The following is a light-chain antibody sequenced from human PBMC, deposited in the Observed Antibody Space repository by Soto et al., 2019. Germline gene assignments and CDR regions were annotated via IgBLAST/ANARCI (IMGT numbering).Light chain of an antibody. Sequence: QSALTQPASVSGSPGQSITISCTGTTSDVGGYDYVSWYQHHPGKAPKLVIYEVGIRPSGVSSRFSGSKSRNTASLTITGLQAEDEADYYCSSYTSSNTVVFGGGTKLTVL. CDR1: TSDVGGYDY. J-gene: IGLJ2*01. CDR2: EVG. V-gene: IGLV2-14*01. CDR3: SSYTSSNTVV.